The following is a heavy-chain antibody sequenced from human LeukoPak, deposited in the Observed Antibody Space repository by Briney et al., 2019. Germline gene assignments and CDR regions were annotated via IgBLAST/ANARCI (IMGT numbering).Heavy chain of an antibody. D-gene: IGHD6-6*01. Sequence: AGTLRLSCAASGFTFSSYSMTWVRQAPGKGLEWVSSISSSSSYISHADSVRGRITISRDNAKNSLYLQMNSLRAEDTAVYYCVRDCARIAVRPWYFDLWGRGTLVTVSS. CDR1: GFTFSSYS. CDR2: ISSSSSYI. V-gene: IGHV3-21*01. J-gene: IGHJ2*01. CDR3: VRDCARIAVRPWYFDL.